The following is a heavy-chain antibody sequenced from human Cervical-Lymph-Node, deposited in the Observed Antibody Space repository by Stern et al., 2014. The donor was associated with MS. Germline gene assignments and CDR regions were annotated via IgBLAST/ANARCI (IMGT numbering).Heavy chain of an antibody. CDR2: ISTSGSPI. CDR3: ARGRTTMAY. CDR1: GFTFSDFY. V-gene: IGHV3-11*01. J-gene: IGHJ4*02. Sequence: VQLLESGGGLVKPGGSLRLSCAPSGFTFSDFYMSWIRQAPGKGLEWVLYISTSGSPISYSDSVKGRFTISRDNAKNSLYLQMNSLRAEDTAVYFCARGRTTMAYWGQGTLVTVSS. D-gene: IGHD4-11*01.